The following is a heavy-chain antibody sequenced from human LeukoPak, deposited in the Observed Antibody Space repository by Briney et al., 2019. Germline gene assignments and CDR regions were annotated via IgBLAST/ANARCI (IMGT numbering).Heavy chain of an antibody. J-gene: IGHJ4*02. D-gene: IGHD4-17*01. V-gene: IGHV4-59*01. CDR1: GGSISSYY. CDR2: IYYSGST. Sequence: PSETLSLTCTVSGGSISSYYWSWIRQPPGKGLEWSGYIYYSGSTNYNPSLKSRVTISVDTSKNQFSLKLSSVTAADTAVYYCAREGDGDHAALDYWGQGTLVTVSS. CDR3: AREGDGDHAALDY.